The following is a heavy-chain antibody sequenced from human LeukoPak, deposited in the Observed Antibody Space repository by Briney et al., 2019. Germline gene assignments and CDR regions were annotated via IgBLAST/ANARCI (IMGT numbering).Heavy chain of an antibody. CDR1: GVAVSSNY. J-gene: IGHJ3*01. V-gene: IGHV3-53*01. CDR3: ARGGRAGWSGTYEDSFDV. D-gene: IGHD1-26*01. CDR2: IYSGGNT. Sequence: PGGSLRLSCAASGVAVSSNYMSCVRQAPGKGLEWGSVIYSGGNTYYADSVKGRFTISRDNYKNTLYLQMHSLRADDTAVYYCARGGRAGWSGTYEDSFDVWGQGTMVTVSS.